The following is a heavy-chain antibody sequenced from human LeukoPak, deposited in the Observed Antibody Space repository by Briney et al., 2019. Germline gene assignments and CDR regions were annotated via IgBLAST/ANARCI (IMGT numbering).Heavy chain of an antibody. D-gene: IGHD1-26*01. J-gene: IGHJ4*02. CDR2: ISWNSGSI. V-gene: IGHV3-9*01. CDR3: AKATGRYWTFFHY. Sequence: SGGSLRPSCAASGFTFGDYAMHWVRQGPGKGLEWVSGISWNSGSIDYVESVKGRFTISRDNAKNSLYLQMNSLRPEDTAFYYCAKATGRYWTFFHYWGRRSLVTLSS. CDR1: GFTFGDYA.